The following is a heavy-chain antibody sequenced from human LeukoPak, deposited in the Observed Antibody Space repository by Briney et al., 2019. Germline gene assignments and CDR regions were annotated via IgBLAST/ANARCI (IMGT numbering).Heavy chain of an antibody. V-gene: IGHV3-23*01. CDR3: AKVEAVGAIRPFDY. J-gene: IGHJ4*02. Sequence: PGGSLRLSCAASGFTFSSYGMSWVRQAPGKGLEWVSAISGSGGSTYYADSVKGRFTISRDNSKNTPYLQMNSLRAEDTAVYYCAKVEAVGAIRPFDYWGQGTLVTVSS. CDR2: ISGSGGST. D-gene: IGHD1-26*01. CDR1: GFTFSSYG.